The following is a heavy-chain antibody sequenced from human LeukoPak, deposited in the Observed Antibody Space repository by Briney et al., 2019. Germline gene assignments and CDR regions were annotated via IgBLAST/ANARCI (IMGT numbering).Heavy chain of an antibody. D-gene: IGHD3-10*01. J-gene: IGHJ6*02. V-gene: IGHV3-66*01. Sequence: GGSLRLSCAASGFTASSNYMSWVRQAPGKGLEWVSVIYSGGSTYYADSVKGRFTISRDNSKNTLYLQMNSLRAEDTAVYYCARDKRITMVRGVIYYGMDVWGQGTTVTVSS. CDR2: IYSGGST. CDR1: GFTASSNY. CDR3: ARDKRITMVRGVIYYGMDV.